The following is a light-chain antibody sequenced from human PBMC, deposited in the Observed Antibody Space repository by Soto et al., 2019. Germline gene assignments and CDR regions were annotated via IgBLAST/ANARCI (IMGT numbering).Light chain of an antibody. Sequence: DIQMTQSPSSVSASIGDRVTITCRASQGITNWLAWYQQKPGKAPTLLIYAASTLQSGVPPRFSGSGSGTDFTLTVSSVQPEDFATYYRQPANSYPYTFGQGTKVDIK. CDR1: QGITNW. CDR3: QPANSYPYT. V-gene: IGKV1D-12*01. CDR2: AAS. J-gene: IGKJ2*01.